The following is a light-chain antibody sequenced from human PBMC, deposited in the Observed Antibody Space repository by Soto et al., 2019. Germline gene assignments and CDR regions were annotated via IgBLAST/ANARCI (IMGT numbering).Light chain of an antibody. CDR1: QSVSSSY. CDR3: QQYGSSPRT. V-gene: IGKV3-20*01. J-gene: IGKJ1*01. Sequence: EIVLTQSPCTLSLSPGERATLSCRASQSVSSSYLAWYQQKPGQAPRLLIYGASSRATGIPDRFSGSGSGTDFTLTISRLEPEAFAVDYCQQYGSSPRTFGQGTKVEIK. CDR2: GAS.